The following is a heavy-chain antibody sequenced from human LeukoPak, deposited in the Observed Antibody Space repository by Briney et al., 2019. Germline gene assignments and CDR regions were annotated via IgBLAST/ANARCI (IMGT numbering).Heavy chain of an antibody. J-gene: IGHJ4*02. CDR3: ARTRLGTSTSFYFDL. CDR1: EFIFSDYD. Sequence: PGGSLRLSCAAPEFIFSDYDMHWVRQAPGKGLEWVALIRYDGRREYYSGHMQGRFTISRDNSRNNLFLNMNNLGPEDTAVYFCARTRLGTSTSFYFDLWGQGTLVTVSS. CDR2: IRYDGRRE. D-gene: IGHD1-26*01. V-gene: IGHV3-30*02.